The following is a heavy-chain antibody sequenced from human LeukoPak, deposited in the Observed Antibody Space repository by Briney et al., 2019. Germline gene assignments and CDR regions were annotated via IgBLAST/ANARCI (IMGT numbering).Heavy chain of an antibody. Sequence: GGSLRLSCAASGFTFSSYAMSWVRQAPGKGLEWVSAISGSGGSTYYADSVKGRFAISRDNSKNTLYLQMNSLRAEDTAVYYCAKDRQSYGYYFDYWGQGTLVTVSS. V-gene: IGHV3-23*01. CDR2: ISGSGGST. CDR1: GFTFSSYA. CDR3: AKDRQSYGYYFDY. D-gene: IGHD5-18*01. J-gene: IGHJ4*02.